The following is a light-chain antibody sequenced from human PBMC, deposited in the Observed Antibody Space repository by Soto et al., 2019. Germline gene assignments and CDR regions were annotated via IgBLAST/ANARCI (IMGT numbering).Light chain of an antibody. V-gene: IGKV3-15*01. CDR2: GAS. CDR3: QQRSNWPPT. CDR1: QSVSSN. J-gene: IGKJ1*01. Sequence: IVMTQSASTLSASPGERATLSWRASQSVSSNLAWYQQKNGQAPRLLIYGASTRATGIPARFSGSGYGTDFNLTISSLETEDFAVYYCQQRSNWPPTFGQGTKVDIK.